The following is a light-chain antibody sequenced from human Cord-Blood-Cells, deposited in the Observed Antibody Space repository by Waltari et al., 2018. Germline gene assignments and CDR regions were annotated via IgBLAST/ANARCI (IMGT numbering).Light chain of an antibody. CDR3: SSYTSSSTLYV. Sequence: QSALTQPASVSGSPGKCITISCTGTSSDVGGYNYVSWYQQHPGKPPQLMIYDVSNRPSWVSTRFSGFKSGHTSSLTISGLQAEEEADYYCSSYTSSSTLYVFGTGTKVTVL. V-gene: IGLV2-14*01. J-gene: IGLJ1*01. CDR1: SSDVGGYNY. CDR2: DVS.